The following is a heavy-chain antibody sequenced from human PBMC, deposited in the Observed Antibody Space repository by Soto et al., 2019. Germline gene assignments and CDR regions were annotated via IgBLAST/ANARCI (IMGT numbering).Heavy chain of an antibody. Sequence: SETLSLTCSVSGGSISGSYWSWIRQSPGKGLEWPGYVYYTGSTNYSPSLRSRVSISVDTSKNEFSLRLSSVTAADTAVYFCARSVAVPGAHIDYWGQGTQVTVS. CDR1: GGSISGSY. J-gene: IGHJ4*02. CDR2: VYYTGST. CDR3: ARSVAVPGAHIDY. D-gene: IGHD6-19*01. V-gene: IGHV4-59*13.